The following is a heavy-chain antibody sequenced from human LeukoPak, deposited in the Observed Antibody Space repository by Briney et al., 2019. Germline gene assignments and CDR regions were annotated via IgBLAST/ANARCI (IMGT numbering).Heavy chain of an antibody. CDR2: SSGNGGGT. Sequence: GGSLRLSCAASGFTFSSSAMSWVRQAPGKGLEWVSGSSGNGGGTYYADSVKGRFTISRDNAKNTLYLQMNSLRAEDTAVYYCAKAGSIRFDYWGQGTLVTVSS. V-gene: IGHV3-23*01. J-gene: IGHJ4*02. CDR1: GFTFSSSA. D-gene: IGHD1-26*01. CDR3: AKAGSIRFDY.